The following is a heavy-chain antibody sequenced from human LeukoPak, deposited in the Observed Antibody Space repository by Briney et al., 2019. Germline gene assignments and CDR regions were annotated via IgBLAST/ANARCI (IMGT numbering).Heavy chain of an antibody. CDR1: GYKFRTYF. D-gene: IGHD4-11*01. V-gene: IGHV5-51*01. CDR2: IYPGDSET. CDR3: VRSGLQNTTDWFDY. J-gene: IGHJ4*02. Sequence: GESLKISCKGSGYKFRTYFIGWVRQMAGEDLEWMGSIYPGDSETRYSPSFEGQVTISADESISIAYLQWSSLKASDTAMYYCVRSGLQNTTDWFDYWGQGSLVTVSS.